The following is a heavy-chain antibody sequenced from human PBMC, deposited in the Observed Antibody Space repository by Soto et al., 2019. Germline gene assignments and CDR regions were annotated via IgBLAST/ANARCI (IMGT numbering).Heavy chain of an antibody. CDR3: ARMGVIPFYYYGMDV. Sequence: EVQLVESGGGLVQPGGSLRLSCAASGFTVSSNYMSWVRQAPGKGLEWVSVIYSGGSTYYADSVKGRFTISRDNSKNTLYLQMSSLRAEDTAVYYCARMGVIPFYYYGMDVWGQGTTVTVSS. CDR2: IYSGGST. V-gene: IGHV3-66*01. J-gene: IGHJ6*02. D-gene: IGHD3-16*02. CDR1: GFTVSSNY.